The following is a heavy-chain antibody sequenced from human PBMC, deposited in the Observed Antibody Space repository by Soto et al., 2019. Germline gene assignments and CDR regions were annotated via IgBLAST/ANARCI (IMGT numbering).Heavy chain of an antibody. D-gene: IGHD2-2*01. J-gene: IGHJ6*03. V-gene: IGHV3-33*01. CDR1: GFTLSSYG. CDR3: ARDVGYCSSTSCFYYYYYYMDV. Sequence: GGSLRLSCAASGFTLSSYGMHWVRQAPGKGLEWVAVIWYDGSNKYYADSVKGRFTISRDNSKNTLYLQMNSLRAEDTAVYYCARDVGYCSSTSCFYYYYYYMDVWGKGTTVTVSS. CDR2: IWYDGSNK.